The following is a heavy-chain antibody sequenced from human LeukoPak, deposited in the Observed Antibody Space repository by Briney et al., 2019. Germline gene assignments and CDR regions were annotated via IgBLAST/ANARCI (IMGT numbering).Heavy chain of an antibody. J-gene: IGHJ3*02. V-gene: IGHV3-7*01. Sequence: GGSLRLSCAASGFTFSSYWMSWVRQAPGKGLEWVANIKEDGSEKFYVDSVKGRFTISRDNAKNSLYLQMNSLRAEDTAVYYCANDYGDYYRAFDIWGQGTMVTVSS. CDR1: GFTFSSYW. D-gene: IGHD4-17*01. CDR3: ANDYGDYYRAFDI. CDR2: IKEDGSEK.